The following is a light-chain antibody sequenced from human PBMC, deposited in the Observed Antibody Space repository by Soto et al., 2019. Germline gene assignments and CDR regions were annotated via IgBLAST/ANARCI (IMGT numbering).Light chain of an antibody. J-gene: IGKJ1*01. CDR2: GAS. Sequence: EIVLTQSPATLSLSPGERATVSCRASQSVSSHLAWYQQKPGQAPRLLIYGASSRATGIPDRFSGSGSGTDFTLTISRLEPEDFAVYYCQQYGSSLWTFGQGTKVDIK. V-gene: IGKV3-20*01. CDR1: QSVSSH. CDR3: QQYGSSLWT.